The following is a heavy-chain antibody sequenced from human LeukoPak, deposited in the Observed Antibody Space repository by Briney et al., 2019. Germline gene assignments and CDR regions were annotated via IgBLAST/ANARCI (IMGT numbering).Heavy chain of an antibody. V-gene: IGHV3-30*04. CDR3: ARGSIPYCSSTSCYSLGDY. CDR2: ISYDGSNK. D-gene: IGHD2-2*01. J-gene: IGHJ4*02. CDR1: GFTFSSYA. Sequence: GGSLRLSCAASGFTFSSYAMHWVRQAPGKGLEWVAVISYDGSNKYYADSVKGRFTISRDNSKNTLYLQMNSLRAEDTAVNYCARGSIPYCSSTSCYSLGDYWGQGTLVTVSS.